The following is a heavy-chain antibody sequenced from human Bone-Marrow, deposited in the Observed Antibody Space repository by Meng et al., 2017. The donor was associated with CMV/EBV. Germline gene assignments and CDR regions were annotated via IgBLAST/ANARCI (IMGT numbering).Heavy chain of an antibody. CDR2: IYYSGST. J-gene: IGHJ4*02. CDR3: ARDLGTTPLFFY. Sequence: SETLSLTCTVSSGSISSGDYYWSWIRQPPGKGLERIGYIYYSGSTYYNPSLKSRVTMSVDTSKNQFSLNLSSVTAADTAVYYCARDLGTTPLFFYWGQGTRVTVYS. CDR1: SGSISSGDYY. D-gene: IGHD1-7*01. V-gene: IGHV4-30-4*08.